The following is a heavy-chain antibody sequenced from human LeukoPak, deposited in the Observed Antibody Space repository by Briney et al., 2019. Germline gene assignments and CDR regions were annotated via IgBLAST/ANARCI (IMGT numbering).Heavy chain of an antibody. V-gene: IGHV3-23*01. CDR2: ISGSGNNT. Sequence: GGSLRLSCAASGFTFKSYAMSWVRQAPGKGLEWVFTISGSGNNTYYAGSVKGRFTISRDNSKNMLYLQMNSLRVEDTAIYYCAKAYYYDSSGSHFDYWGQGALVTVSS. CDR3: AKAYYYDSSGSHFDY. J-gene: IGHJ4*02. CDR1: GFTFKSYA. D-gene: IGHD3-22*01.